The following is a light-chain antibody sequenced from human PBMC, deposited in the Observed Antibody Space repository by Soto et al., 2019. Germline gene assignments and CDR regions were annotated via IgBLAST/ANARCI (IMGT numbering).Light chain of an antibody. V-gene: IGLV2-14*01. J-gene: IGLJ1*01. CDR2: EVS. CDR3: NSYGSSDTLV. CDR1: SSDVGGYNY. Sequence: QSALTQPASVSGSPGQSITISCTGTSSDVGGYNYVSWYQQHPGKAPKLMIYEVSNRPSGVSNRFSGSKSGNTASLTISGLQAEDEADYYCNSYGSSDTLVFGSGTKLTVL.